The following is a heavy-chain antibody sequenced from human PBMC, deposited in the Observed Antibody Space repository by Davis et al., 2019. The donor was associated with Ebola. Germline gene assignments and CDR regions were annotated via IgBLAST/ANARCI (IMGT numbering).Heavy chain of an antibody. CDR2: ISYDGSNK. Sequence: PGGSLRLSCAASGFTFSSYGMHWVRQAPGKGLEWVAVISYDGSNKYYADSVKGRFTISRDNSKNTLYLQMNSLRAEDTAVYYCAKSGLSFGVDKYHYGMDVWGKGTTVTVSS. J-gene: IGHJ6*04. D-gene: IGHD3-3*01. CDR1: GFTFSSYG. V-gene: IGHV3-30*18. CDR3: AKSGLSFGVDKYHYGMDV.